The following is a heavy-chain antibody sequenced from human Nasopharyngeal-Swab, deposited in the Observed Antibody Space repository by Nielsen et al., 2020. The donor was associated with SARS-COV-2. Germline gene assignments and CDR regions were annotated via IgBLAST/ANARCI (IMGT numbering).Heavy chain of an antibody. D-gene: IGHD1-26*01. CDR3: ASEVGATTYDY. CDR1: GFTFSTYA. J-gene: IGHJ4*02. Sequence: GGSLRLSCAASGFTFSTYAMHWVRQAPGKGLEWVAFISYDGSNKHYADSVKGRFTISRDNSKNTLYLQMNSLRAEDTAVYYCASEVGATTYDYWGQGTLVTVSS. V-gene: IGHV3-30-3*01. CDR2: ISYDGSNK.